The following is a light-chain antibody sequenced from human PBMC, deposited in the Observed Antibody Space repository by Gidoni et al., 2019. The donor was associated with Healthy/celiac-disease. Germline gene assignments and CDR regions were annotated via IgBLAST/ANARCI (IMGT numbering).Light chain of an antibody. Sequence: DIQMTPSPSSLSASVGDRVTITCRASQSISSYLNWYQQKPGKAPKLLIYAASSLQSGVPSRFSGSGSGTDFPLTISSLPPEDFATYYCQQSYSTPITFXQXTRLEIK. J-gene: IGKJ5*01. CDR2: AAS. V-gene: IGKV1-39*01. CDR3: QQSYSTPIT. CDR1: QSISSY.